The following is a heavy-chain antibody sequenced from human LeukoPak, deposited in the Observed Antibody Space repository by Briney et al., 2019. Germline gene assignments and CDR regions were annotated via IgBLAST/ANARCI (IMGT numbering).Heavy chain of an antibody. V-gene: IGHV4-31*03. D-gene: IGHD7-27*01. CDR3: ARLPGNWGPADN. CDR2: IYYSGST. J-gene: IGHJ4*02. Sequence: SETLSLTCTVSGGSISSSSYYWGWIRQHPGKGLEWIGYIYYSGSTYYNPSLKSRVTISVDTSKNQFSLKLSSVTAADTAVYYCARLPGNWGPADNWGQGTLVTVSP. CDR1: GGSISSSSYY.